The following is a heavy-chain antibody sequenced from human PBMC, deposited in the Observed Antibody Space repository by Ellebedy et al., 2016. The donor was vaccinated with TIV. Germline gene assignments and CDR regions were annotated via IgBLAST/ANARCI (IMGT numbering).Heavy chain of an antibody. V-gene: IGHV1-2*04. CDR3: ARDGAVTTVLEY. Sequence: AASVKVSCKASGYTFXPYYIPXVRHXPGQGLXWMGWINPNSGGTNYAQKFQGWVTMTRDTSISTAYMELSRLRSDDTAVYYCARDGAVTTVLEYWGQGTLVTVSS. CDR2: INPNSGGT. J-gene: IGHJ4*02. D-gene: IGHD4-17*01. CDR1: GYTFXPYY.